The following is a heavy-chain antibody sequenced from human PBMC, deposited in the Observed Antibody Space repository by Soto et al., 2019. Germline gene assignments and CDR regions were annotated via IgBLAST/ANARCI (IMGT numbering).Heavy chain of an antibody. Sequence: GGSLRLSCAASGFTFRSYAMSWVRQAPGKGLEWVSAISDSGGSTYYADSVRGRFTISRDNPKNTLYLQMNSLRAEDSALYYCAKSQAPMVRGHTEAFDYWGQGTLVTVAS. D-gene: IGHD3-10*01. CDR1: GFTFRSYA. J-gene: IGHJ4*02. CDR2: ISDSGGST. CDR3: AKSQAPMVRGHTEAFDY. V-gene: IGHV3-23*01.